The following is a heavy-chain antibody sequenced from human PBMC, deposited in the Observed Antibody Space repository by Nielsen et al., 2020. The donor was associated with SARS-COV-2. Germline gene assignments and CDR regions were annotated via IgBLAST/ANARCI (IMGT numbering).Heavy chain of an antibody. Sequence: GESLKISCAASGFTFSSYSMNWVRQAPGKGLEWVSSISSSSSYVYYADSVKGRFTISRDNAKNSLYLQMNSLRAEDTAVYYCARSWWDLYYFDYWGQGTLVTFSS. D-gene: IGHD2-15*01. CDR1: GFTFSSYS. CDR3: ARSWWDLYYFDY. CDR2: ISSSSSYV. V-gene: IGHV3-21*01. J-gene: IGHJ4*02.